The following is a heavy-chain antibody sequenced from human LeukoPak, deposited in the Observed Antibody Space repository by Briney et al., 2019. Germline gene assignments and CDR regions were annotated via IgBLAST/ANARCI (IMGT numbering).Heavy chain of an antibody. Sequence: PGGSLRLSCAASGYSFTSYWIGWVRQMPGKGLEWMGIIYPGDSDTRYSPSFQGQVTISADKSISTAYLQWSSLKASDTAMYYCARYSEYYYDSSESVVGYWGQGTLVTVSS. V-gene: IGHV5-51*01. CDR3: ARYSEYYYDSSESVVGY. D-gene: IGHD3-22*01. CDR1: GYSFTSYW. J-gene: IGHJ4*02. CDR2: IYPGDSDT.